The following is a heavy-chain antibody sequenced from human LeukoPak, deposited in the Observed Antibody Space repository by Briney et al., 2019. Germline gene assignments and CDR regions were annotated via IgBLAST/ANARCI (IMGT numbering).Heavy chain of an antibody. CDR2: TSGSGGST. CDR3: AKDRYGSSRTRAADY. Sequence: GGSLRLSCAASGFTFSNYAMSWVRQAPGKGLEWVSGTSGSGGSTNYADSVKGRFTISSDNSKNTLYPQMISLRADDTAVYYCAKDRYGSSRTRAADYWGQGTLVTVSS. CDR1: GFTFSNYA. D-gene: IGHD2-2*01. J-gene: IGHJ4*02. V-gene: IGHV3-23*01.